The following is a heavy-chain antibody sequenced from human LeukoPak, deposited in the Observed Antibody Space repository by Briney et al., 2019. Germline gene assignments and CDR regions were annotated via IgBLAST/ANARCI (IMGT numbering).Heavy chain of an antibody. D-gene: IGHD3-22*01. Sequence: GASVKVSCKASGGTFSSYAISWVRQAPGQGLEWMGGIIPIFGTANYAQKFQGRVTITADESTSTAYMELSSLRSEDTAVYYCARGLEPPLYDSSGYYLHTLDYWGQGTLVTVSS. J-gene: IGHJ4*02. CDR1: GGTFSSYA. CDR3: ARGLEPPLYDSSGYYLHTLDY. V-gene: IGHV1-69*13. CDR2: IIPIFGTA.